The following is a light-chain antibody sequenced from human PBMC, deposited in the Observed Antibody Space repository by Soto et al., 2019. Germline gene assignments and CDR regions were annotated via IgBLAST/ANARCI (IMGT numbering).Light chain of an antibody. Sequence: QSLLTQPASVSGSPGQPITFSCTVTSSDVGGYNYVSWYQQHPGKAPKLMIYDVSNRPSGVSNRFSGSKSGNTASLTISGLQAEDEADYYCDSYKRSSIPYVFASETNVTVL. CDR2: DVS. J-gene: IGLJ1*01. CDR1: SSDVGGYNY. CDR3: DSYKRSSIPYV. V-gene: IGLV2-14*01.